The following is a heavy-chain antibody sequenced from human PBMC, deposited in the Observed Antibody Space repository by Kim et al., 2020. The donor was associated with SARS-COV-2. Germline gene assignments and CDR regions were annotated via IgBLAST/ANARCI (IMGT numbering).Heavy chain of an antibody. CDR3: AKMKGQQWTNYGMDV. CDR2: IIGRGDNT. CDR1: GFTFGSFA. J-gene: IGHJ6*02. D-gene: IGHD6-19*01. Sequence: PGGSLRLSCVASGFTFGSFAMSWVRQAPGKGLDWVSGIIGRGDNTFNADSVKGRFTISRDNSKNTLYLHLNSLRAEDTAIYYCAKMKGQQWTNYGMDVWGQGTTVTVSS. V-gene: IGHV3-23*01.